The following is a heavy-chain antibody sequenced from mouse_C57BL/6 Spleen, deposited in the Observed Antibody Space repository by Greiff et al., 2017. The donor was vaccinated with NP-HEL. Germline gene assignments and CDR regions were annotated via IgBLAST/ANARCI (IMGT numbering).Heavy chain of an antibody. D-gene: IGHD2-4*01. CDR3: ARRFYYDYDYWYFDV. V-gene: IGHV1-80*01. J-gene: IGHJ1*03. Sequence: QVQLKESGAELVKPGASVKISCKASGYAFSSYWMNWVKQRPGKGLEWIGQIYPGDGDTNYNGKFKGKATLTADKSSSTAYMQLSSLTSEDSAVYFCARRFYYDYDYWYFDVWGTGTTVTVSS. CDR2: IYPGDGDT. CDR1: GYAFSSYW.